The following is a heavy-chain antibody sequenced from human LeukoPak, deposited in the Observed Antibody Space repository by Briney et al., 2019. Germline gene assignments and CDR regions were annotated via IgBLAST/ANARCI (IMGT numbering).Heavy chain of an antibody. CDR3: ATLGAYDRFDS. J-gene: IGHJ4*02. CDR2: ISSGSSDM. Sequence: KPGGSLRLSCAASGFTFSSYTMNWVRQAPGKGLEWVSSISSGSSDMYYADSVRGRFTISRDNSLYLQMNSLRAEDTAVYYCATLGAYDRFDSWGQGTLVTVSS. D-gene: IGHD5-12*01. V-gene: IGHV3-21*04. CDR1: GFTFSSYT.